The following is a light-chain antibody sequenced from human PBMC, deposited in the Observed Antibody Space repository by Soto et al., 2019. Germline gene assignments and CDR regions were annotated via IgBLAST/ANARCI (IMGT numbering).Light chain of an antibody. Sequence: QSALTQPASVSGSPGQSITISCTGTSSDIGNYNYVSWYQHHPGKAPKLMIYEVNNRPSGVSNRFSGSKSANTASLTISGLQAEDEADYYCSSYTTSSTLVFGGGTQLTVL. CDR1: SSDIGNYNY. CDR3: SSYTTSSTLV. J-gene: IGLJ2*01. V-gene: IGLV2-14*01. CDR2: EVN.